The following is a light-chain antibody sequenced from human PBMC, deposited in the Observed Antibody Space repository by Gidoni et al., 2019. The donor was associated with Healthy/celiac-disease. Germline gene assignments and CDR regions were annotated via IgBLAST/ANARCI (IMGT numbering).Light chain of an antibody. CDR2: AAS. J-gene: IGKJ4*01. CDR3: QQLNSYPPGLT. V-gene: IGKV1-9*01. Sequence: IQLTQSPSSLSASVGDRDTITCRASQGISSYLAWYQQKPGKAPKLLIYAASTLQSGVPSRFSGSGSGTDFTLTISSLQPEDFATYSCQQLNSYPPGLTFGGGTKVEIK. CDR1: QGISSY.